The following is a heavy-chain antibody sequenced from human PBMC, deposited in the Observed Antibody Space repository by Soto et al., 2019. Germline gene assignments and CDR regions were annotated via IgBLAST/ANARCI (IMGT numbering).Heavy chain of an antibody. CDR2: INHSGST. V-gene: IGHV4-34*01. Sequence: QVQLQQWGAGLLKTSETLSLTCVVYGGSLSGVYWTWIRQPPGKGLEWIGEINHSGSTNYSPSLESRVTISLDTSNNQFSLKLSSVTAADTAVYYCARGPGYSYGYSVYYYYYGMDVWGQGTTVTVSS. J-gene: IGHJ6*02. D-gene: IGHD5-18*01. CDR3: ARGPGYSYGYSVYYYYYGMDV. CDR1: GGSLSGVY.